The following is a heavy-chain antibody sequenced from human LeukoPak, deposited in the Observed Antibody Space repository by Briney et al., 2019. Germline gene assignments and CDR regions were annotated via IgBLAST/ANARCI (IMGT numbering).Heavy chain of an antibody. CDR2: IYYSGST. V-gene: IGHV4-59*01. CDR3: ARVGYYDFPYYYYYMDV. D-gene: IGHD3-3*01. Sequence: PSETLSLTCTVSGGSISSYYWSWIRQPPGKGREWIGYIYYSGSTNYNPSLKSRVTISVDTSKNQFSLKLSSVTAADTAVYYCARVGYYDFPYYYYYMDVWGKGTTVTVSS. CDR1: GGSISSYY. J-gene: IGHJ6*03.